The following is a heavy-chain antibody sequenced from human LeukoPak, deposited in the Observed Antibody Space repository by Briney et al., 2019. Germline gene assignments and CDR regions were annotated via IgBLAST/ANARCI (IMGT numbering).Heavy chain of an antibody. Sequence: GGSLRLSCAASGFTFSNSAMSWVRQAPGKGLEWVSGFTRNDETTSYADSVKGRFTISRDNSRDTLYLQMNSLRAEDTAVYYCAKVSGGGVGRYWGQGTLVTVSS. J-gene: IGHJ4*02. CDR2: FTRNDETT. CDR1: GFTFSNSA. CDR3: AKVSGGGVGRY. D-gene: IGHD2-8*02. V-gene: IGHV3-23*01.